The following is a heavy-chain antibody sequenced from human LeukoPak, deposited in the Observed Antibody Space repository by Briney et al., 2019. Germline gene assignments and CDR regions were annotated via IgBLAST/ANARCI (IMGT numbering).Heavy chain of an antibody. CDR3: ARGGYYYDSSGYYYEYYYYYGMDV. J-gene: IGHJ6*02. D-gene: IGHD3-22*01. CDR1: GGSFSGYY. Sequence: SETLSLTCAVYGGSFSGYYWSWIRQPPGKGREWIGEINHSGSTNYNPSLKSRVTISVDTSKNQFSLKLSSVTAADTAVYYCARGGYYYDSSGYYYEYYYYYGMDVWGQGTTVTVSS. CDR2: INHSGST. V-gene: IGHV4-34*01.